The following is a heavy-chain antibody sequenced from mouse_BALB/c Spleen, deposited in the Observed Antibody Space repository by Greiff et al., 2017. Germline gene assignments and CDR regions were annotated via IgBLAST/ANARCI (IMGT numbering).Heavy chain of an antibody. Sequence: EVKLVESGPSLVKPSQTLSLTCSVTGDSITSGYWNWIRKFPGNKLEYMGYISYSGSTYYNPSLKSRISITRDTSKNQYYLQLNSVTTEDTATYYCARYAGNYAYYYAMDYWGQGTSVTVSS. V-gene: IGHV3-8*02. CDR3: ARYAGNYAYYYAMDY. J-gene: IGHJ4*01. CDR2: ISYSGST. D-gene: IGHD2-1*01. CDR1: GDSITSGY.